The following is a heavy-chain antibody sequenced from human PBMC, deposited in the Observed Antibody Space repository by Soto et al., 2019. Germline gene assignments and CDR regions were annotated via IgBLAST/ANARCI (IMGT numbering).Heavy chain of an antibody. CDR3: ARGLGPPTAPKHHYYYYYGMDV. V-gene: IGHV1-46*03. D-gene: IGHD4-17*01. CDR2: INPSGGST. Sequence: GASVKVSCKASGYTFTSYYMHWVRQAPGQGLEWMGIINPSGGSTSYAQKFQGRVTMTRDTSTSTVYMELSSLRSEDTAVYYCARGLGPPTAPKHHYYYYYGMDVWGQGTTVTVSS. J-gene: IGHJ6*02. CDR1: GYTFTSYY.